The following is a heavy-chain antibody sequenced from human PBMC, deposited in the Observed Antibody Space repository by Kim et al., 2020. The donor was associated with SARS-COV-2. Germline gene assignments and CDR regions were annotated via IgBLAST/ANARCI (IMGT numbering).Heavy chain of an antibody. J-gene: IGHJ4*02. CDR3: AKEAYTSGFSGCFNI. Sequence: GGSLRLSCAASGFPFSVAPIHWVRQAPGKGLEWVAGISDDGESRYYANFVRDRFAFSRDNSKNMLYLQLNSLEIDDTAVYYCAKEAYTSGFSGCFNIRGRGTLVTVSS. V-gene: IGHV3-30*09. D-gene: IGHD3-10*01. CDR1: GFPFSVAP. CDR2: ISDDGESR.